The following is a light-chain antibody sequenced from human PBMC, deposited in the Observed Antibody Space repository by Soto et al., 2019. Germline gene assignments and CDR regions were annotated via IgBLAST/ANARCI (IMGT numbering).Light chain of an antibody. CDR1: ALPKQY. CDR2: KDS. J-gene: IGLJ2*01. CDR3: QSADSSGTYPVV. Sequence: SSELTQPPSVSVSPGQTARITCSGDALPKQYACWYQQKPGQAPVLVIYKDSERPSGIPERFSGSSSGTTVTLTISGVQAEDEADYYCQSADSSGTYPVVFGGGTQLTVL. V-gene: IGLV3-25*03.